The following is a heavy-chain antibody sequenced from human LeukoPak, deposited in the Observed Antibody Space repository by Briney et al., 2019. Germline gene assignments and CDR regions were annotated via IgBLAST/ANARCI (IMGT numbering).Heavy chain of an antibody. Sequence: GGSLRLSCAASGFTFSSYAMSWVRQAPGKGLEWVSAISGSGGSTYYADSVKGRFTISRDNSKNTLYLQMNSLRAEDTAVYYCAKAHRLAYDSSGYAMYYFDYWGQGTLVTVSS. D-gene: IGHD3-22*01. CDR2: ISGSGGST. CDR1: GFTFSSYA. CDR3: AKAHRLAYDSSGYAMYYFDY. V-gene: IGHV3-23*01. J-gene: IGHJ4*02.